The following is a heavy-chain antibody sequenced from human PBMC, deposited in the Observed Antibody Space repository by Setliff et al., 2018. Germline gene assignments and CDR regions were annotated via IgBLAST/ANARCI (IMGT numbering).Heavy chain of an antibody. CDR1: GGSISSGNYY. Sequence: SETLSLTCRVSGGSISSGNYYWGLIRQPPGKGLEWVATIYYSGSTYSNPSLKSRVTISLDTSKNQFSLQLSSVTAADTAVYYCARDGLGAFSLRSMDVWGKGTTVTVSS. CDR3: ARDGLGAFSLRSMDV. V-gene: IGHV4-39*07. CDR2: IYYSGST. D-gene: IGHD3-3*02. J-gene: IGHJ6*04.